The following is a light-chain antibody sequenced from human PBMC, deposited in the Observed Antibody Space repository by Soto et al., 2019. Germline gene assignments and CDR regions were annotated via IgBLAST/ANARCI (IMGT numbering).Light chain of an antibody. CDR1: MRDVGAYNL. Sequence: QSALTQPASVSGSAGQSITISCSGTMRDVGAYNLVSWYQQQPGTAPKLIIYEVRNRPSGLSSRFSGSRSGNTASLTISGLPYEDEGDYYCSAYTARSTLVFGGGTKLTVL. CDR3: SAYTARSTLV. V-gene: IGLV2-14*01. J-gene: IGLJ3*02. CDR2: EVR.